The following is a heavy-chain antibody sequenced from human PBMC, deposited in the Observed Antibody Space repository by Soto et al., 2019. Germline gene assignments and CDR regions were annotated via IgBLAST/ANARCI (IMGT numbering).Heavy chain of an antibody. J-gene: IGHJ4*02. Sequence: VQLQESGPGLVQASETLSLTCTVSGGSISSNYWNWIRQPPGKGLEWIAYIYDSGSTKYSPSLKSRVTMSVDTSKNQFSLKVTSVTAADTAVYYCSRATRVGAADYWGQGTLVTVSS. CDR2: IYDSGST. CDR1: GGSISSNY. D-gene: IGHD1-26*01. CDR3: SRATRVGAADY. V-gene: IGHV4-59*01.